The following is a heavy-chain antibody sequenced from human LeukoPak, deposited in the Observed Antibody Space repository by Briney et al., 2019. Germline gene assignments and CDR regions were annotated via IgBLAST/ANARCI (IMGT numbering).Heavy chain of an antibody. CDR3: ARSPLGDYYYYYMDV. Sequence: SSETLSLTCTVSGGSISSHYWSWIRQPPGKGLEWIGYIYYSGSTNYNPSLKSRVTISVDTSMNQFSPKLSSVTAADTAVYYCARSPLGDYYYYYMDVWGKGTTVTVSS. J-gene: IGHJ6*03. CDR2: IYYSGST. V-gene: IGHV4-59*11. CDR1: GGSISSHY. D-gene: IGHD3-16*01.